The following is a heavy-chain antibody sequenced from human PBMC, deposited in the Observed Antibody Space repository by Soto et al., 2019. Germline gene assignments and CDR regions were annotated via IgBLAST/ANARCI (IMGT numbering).Heavy chain of an antibody. CDR2: IYYSGST. CDR1: GGSISSYY. V-gene: IGHV4-59*01. CDR3: SRVGRGAMTGADY. D-gene: IGHD3-10*01. J-gene: IGHJ4*02. Sequence: QVQLQESGPGLVKPSETLSLTCTVSGGSISSYYWSWIRQPPGKGLEWIGYIYYSGSTNYNPSLNRRVTISVKTSKNHFSRNTSSFTPVDTAVYYISRVGRGAMTGADYWGQGTLVTVSA.